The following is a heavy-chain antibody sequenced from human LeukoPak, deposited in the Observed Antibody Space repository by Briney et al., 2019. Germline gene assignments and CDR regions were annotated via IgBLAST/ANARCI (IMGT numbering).Heavy chain of an antibody. CDR1: GFTVSSNY. V-gene: IGHV3-66*01. Sequence: GSLRLSCAASGFTVSSNYMSWVRQAPGKGLEWVSVIYSGGSTYYADSVKGRFTISRDNSKNTLYLQMNSLRAEDTAVYYCARDKYASGSLDCWGQGALVTVSS. D-gene: IGHD3-10*01. CDR2: IYSGGST. CDR3: ARDKYASGSLDC. J-gene: IGHJ4*02.